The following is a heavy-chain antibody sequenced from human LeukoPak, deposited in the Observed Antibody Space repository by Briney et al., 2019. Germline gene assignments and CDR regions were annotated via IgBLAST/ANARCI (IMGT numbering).Heavy chain of an antibody. Sequence: APVKVSCKASGYTFTSYGISWVRQAPGQGLEWMGWISAYNGNTNYAQKLQGRVTMTTDTSTSTAYMELRSLRSDDTAVYYCARRPLGRPNYYYYYMDVWGKGTTVTVSS. CDR2: ISAYNGNT. J-gene: IGHJ6*03. CDR1: GYTFTSYG. CDR3: ARRPLGRPNYYYYYMDV. V-gene: IGHV1-18*01. D-gene: IGHD6-25*01.